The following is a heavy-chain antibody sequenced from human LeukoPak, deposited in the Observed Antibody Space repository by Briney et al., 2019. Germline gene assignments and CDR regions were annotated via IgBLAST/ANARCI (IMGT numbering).Heavy chain of an antibody. CDR3: AKDASSYYSYPYCSFDY. D-gene: IGHD2-21*01. CDR2: MSYDGNHK. Sequence: GGSLRLSCAATGFTFSHYGIHWVRQAPGKGLEWVADMSYDGNHKLYADSVKGRFIVSRNNPKNTLDLQINSLRPEDSGIYYCAKDASSYYSYPYCSFDYWGQGTLVTVSS. J-gene: IGHJ4*02. V-gene: IGHV3-30*18. CDR1: GFTFSHYG.